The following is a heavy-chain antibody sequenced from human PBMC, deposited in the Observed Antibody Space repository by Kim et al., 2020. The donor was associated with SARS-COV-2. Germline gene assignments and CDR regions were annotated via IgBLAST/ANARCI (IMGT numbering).Heavy chain of an antibody. CDR3: ARVASNRKPFDP. CDR1: GGSISSYS. Sequence: SETLSLTGSVFGGSISSYSWSWIRQPPGKGLEWIGYIYYSGSTNYNPSLKSRVTISVDTSKNQFSLKVNSVTAADTAVYYCARVASNRKPFDPWGQGTLVTVSS. J-gene: IGHJ5*02. CDR2: IYYSGST. V-gene: IGHV4-59*01.